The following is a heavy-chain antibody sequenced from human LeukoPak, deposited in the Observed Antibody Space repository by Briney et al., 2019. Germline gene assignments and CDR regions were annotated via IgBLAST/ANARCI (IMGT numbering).Heavy chain of an antibody. CDR3: ARARHLLLWFGEFLDAFDI. CDR1: GFTFSSYW. V-gene: IGHV3-7*01. Sequence: GGSLRLSCAASGFTFSSYWMSWVRQAPGKGLEWVANIKQDGSEKYYVDSVKGRFTISRDNAKNSLYLQMNSLRAEDTAVYYCARARHLLLWFGEFLDAFDIWGQGTMVTVSS. D-gene: IGHD3-10*01. J-gene: IGHJ3*02. CDR2: IKQDGSEK.